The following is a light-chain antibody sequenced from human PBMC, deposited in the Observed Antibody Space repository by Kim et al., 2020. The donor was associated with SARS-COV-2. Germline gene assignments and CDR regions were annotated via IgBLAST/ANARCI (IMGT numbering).Light chain of an antibody. V-gene: IGLV3-19*01. CDR2: ANN. Sequence: ALGQTVTITCQGDSLRSYYPSWYQQKPGQAPILVIYANNNRPSGIPDRFSGSSSGNTASLTITGAQAEDEADYYCFSRDNIGIQWVFGGGTQLTVL. CDR1: SLRSYY. CDR3: FSRDNIGIQWV. J-gene: IGLJ3*02.